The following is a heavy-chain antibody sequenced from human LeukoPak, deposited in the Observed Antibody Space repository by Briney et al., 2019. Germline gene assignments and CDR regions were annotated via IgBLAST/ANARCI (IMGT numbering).Heavy chain of an antibody. V-gene: IGHV1-69*06. J-gene: IGHJ4*02. CDR1: GGTFSSYA. D-gene: IGHD4-17*01. Sequence: ASVKVSCKASGGTFSSYAISWVRQAPGQGLEWMGGIIPIFGTANYAQKFQGRVTITADKSTSTAYMELGSLRSEDTAVYYCARNDYGDYFYWGQGTLVTVSS. CDR2: IIPIFGTA. CDR3: ARNDYGDYFY.